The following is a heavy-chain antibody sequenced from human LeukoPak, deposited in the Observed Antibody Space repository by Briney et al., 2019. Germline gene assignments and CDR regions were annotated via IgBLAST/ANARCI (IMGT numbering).Heavy chain of an antibody. CDR1: GFTFRDYT. Sequence: PGGSLRLSRAASGFTFRDYTMNWVRQAPGKGLEWVSAINKGGSYIKYADSVKGRFTVSRDNAKNSLFLQMNNLRVEDTAVYFCAREVLIVVEPAANTIDYWGQGTRVTVSS. CDR2: INKGGSYI. D-gene: IGHD2-2*01. J-gene: IGHJ4*02. V-gene: IGHV3-21*01. CDR3: AREVLIVVEPAANTIDY.